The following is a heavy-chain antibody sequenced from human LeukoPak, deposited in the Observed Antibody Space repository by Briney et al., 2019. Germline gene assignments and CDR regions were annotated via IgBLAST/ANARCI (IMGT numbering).Heavy chain of an antibody. CDR3: AREVVSIPSYFES. CDR1: GFTVSSSY. Sequence: GGSLRLSCAASGFTVSSSYMYWVRQAPGKGLEWVSFFYRGETTYYAESVRGRFTISRDISKNTLYLLMDSLIPEDTAVYYCAREVVSIPSYFESWGQGTRVTVSS. CDR2: FYRGETT. J-gene: IGHJ4*02. V-gene: IGHV3-53*01. D-gene: IGHD2-15*01.